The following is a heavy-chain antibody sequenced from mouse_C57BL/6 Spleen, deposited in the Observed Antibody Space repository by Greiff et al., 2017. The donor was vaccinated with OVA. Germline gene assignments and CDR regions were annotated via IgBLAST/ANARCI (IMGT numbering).Heavy chain of an antibody. CDR1: GFNIKDYY. CDR2: IDPEDGET. D-gene: IGHD1-1*01. V-gene: IGHV14-2*01. J-gene: IGHJ4*01. CDR3: ARGYYGSSSYYYAMDY. Sequence: VQLQQSGAELVKPGASVKLSCTASGFNIKDYYMHWVKQRTEQGLEWIGRIDPEDGETKYAPKFQGKATITAAASSNTAYLQLSSLTSEDTAFYYCARGYYGSSSYYYAMDYWGQGTSVTVSS.